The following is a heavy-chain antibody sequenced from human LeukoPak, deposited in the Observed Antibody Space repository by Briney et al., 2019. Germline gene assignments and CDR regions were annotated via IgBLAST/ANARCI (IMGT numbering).Heavy chain of an antibody. CDR3: ARGYSYGYLPYYYGMDV. J-gene: IGHJ6*02. D-gene: IGHD5-18*01. CDR1: GYTFTSYA. CDR2: INTNTGNP. V-gene: IGHV7-4-1*02. Sequence: ASVKVSCKASGYTFTSYAMNWVRQAPGQGLEWMGWINTNTGNPTYAQGFTGRFVFSLDTSVSTAYLQISSLKAEDTAVYYCARGYSYGYLPYYYGMDVWGQGTTVTVS.